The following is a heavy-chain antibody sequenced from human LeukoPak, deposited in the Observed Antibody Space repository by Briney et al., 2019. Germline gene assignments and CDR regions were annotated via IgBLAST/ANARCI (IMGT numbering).Heavy chain of an antibody. CDR1: GYTFISYG. V-gene: IGHV1-18*01. J-gene: IGHJ4*02. Sequence: AGVKVSCKASGYTFISYGISWVRQAPGQGLEWMGWINAYNGNTNYAQKLQGRVTMTTDTSTSTAYMELRSLRSDDTAVYYCARESRSYGCCLDYWGQGTLVTVSS. D-gene: IGHD5-18*01. CDR2: INAYNGNT. CDR3: ARESRSYGCCLDY.